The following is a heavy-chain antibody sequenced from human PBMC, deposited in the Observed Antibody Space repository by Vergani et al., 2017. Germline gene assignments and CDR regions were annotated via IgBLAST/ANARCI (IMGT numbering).Heavy chain of an antibody. J-gene: IGHJ6*03. V-gene: IGHV3-23*01. CDR3: ATFTGTTPHYYYYYMDV. Sequence: EVQLLESGGGLVQPGGSLRLSCAASGFTFSSFALSWVRQAPGKGLEWVSAISGSGGYTYYAESVRGRFTISRDNSKHTLYLQMNSLRVEDTAVYHCATFTGTTPHYYYYYMDVWGKGTTVTVSS. CDR2: ISGSGGYT. D-gene: IGHD4-17*01. CDR1: GFTFSSFA.